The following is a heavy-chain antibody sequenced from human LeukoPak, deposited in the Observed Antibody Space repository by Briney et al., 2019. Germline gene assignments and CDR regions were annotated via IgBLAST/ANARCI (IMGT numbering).Heavy chain of an antibody. D-gene: IGHD3-9*01. CDR2: IYSGGST. Sequence: GGSLRLSCAASGFTVSSNYMSWVRQAPGKGLEWVSIIYSGGSTFYAHSVTRRFTISRANSKTTLYLQLNRLRAEDTAVYYCARGFRDFDWFLGYWGQGTLVAVSS. V-gene: IGHV3-53*01. J-gene: IGHJ1*01. CDR3: ARGFRDFDWFLGY. CDR1: GFTVSSNY.